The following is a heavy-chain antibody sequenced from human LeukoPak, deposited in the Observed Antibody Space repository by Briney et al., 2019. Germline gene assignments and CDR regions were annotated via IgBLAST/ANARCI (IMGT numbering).Heavy chain of an antibody. Sequence: RGSLRFCVVASCFPCSSWFIKVRRQAPGKGLEWVSSINSSGANIYYADSVKGRFVISRDNAKNSVYLQMNRLRGEDTAVYYCATSSGVVDYWGQGTLVTVSS. J-gene: IGHJ4*02. CDR2: INSSGANI. D-gene: IGHD1-14*01. CDR1: CFPCSSWF. CDR3: ATSSGVVDY. V-gene: IGHV3-21*06.